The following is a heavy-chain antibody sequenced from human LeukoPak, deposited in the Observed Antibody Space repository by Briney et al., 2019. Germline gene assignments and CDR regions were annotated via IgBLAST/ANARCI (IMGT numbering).Heavy chain of an antibody. J-gene: IGHJ1*01. CDR2: IWHDGSNQ. Sequence: GRSQRLSCAASGFTFSSYAMHWVRQTPGKGLEWVAVIWHDGSNQTYTDSVKGRFTISRDNSKNTLDLHMNSLRAEDTAVYYCARDRGPGGLAGTYYWGQGT. CDR3: ARDRGPGGLAGTYY. V-gene: IGHV3-33*01. CDR1: GFTFSSYA. D-gene: IGHD6-19*01.